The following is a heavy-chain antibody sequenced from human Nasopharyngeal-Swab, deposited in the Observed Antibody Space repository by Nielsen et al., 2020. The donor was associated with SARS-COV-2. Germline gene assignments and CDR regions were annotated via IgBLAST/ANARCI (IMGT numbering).Heavy chain of an antibody. J-gene: IGHJ6*03. V-gene: IGHV1-3*01. Sequence: ASVKVSCKASGYTFTSYAMHWVRQAPGQRLEWMGWINAGNGNTKYSQKFQGRVTITRDTSASTAYMELSSLRSEDTAVYYCARASDPLLGYCSGGSCYRYYMDVWGKGTTVTVSS. D-gene: IGHD2-15*01. CDR2: INAGNGNT. CDR3: ARASDPLLGYCSGGSCYRYYMDV. CDR1: GYTFTSYA.